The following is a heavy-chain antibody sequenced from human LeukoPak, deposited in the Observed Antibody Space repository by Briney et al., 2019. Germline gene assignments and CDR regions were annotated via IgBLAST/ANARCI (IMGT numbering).Heavy chain of an antibody. Sequence: GGSLRLSCAASGFTFSSYWMTWVRQAPGKGLEWVAVISYDGSNKYYADSVKGRFTISRDNSKNTLYLQMNSLRAEDTAVYYCANNLLSTTLDYWGQGTLVTVSS. J-gene: IGHJ4*02. CDR2: ISYDGSNK. D-gene: IGHD2/OR15-2a*01. CDR3: ANNLLSTTLDY. CDR1: GFTFSSYW. V-gene: IGHV3-30*18.